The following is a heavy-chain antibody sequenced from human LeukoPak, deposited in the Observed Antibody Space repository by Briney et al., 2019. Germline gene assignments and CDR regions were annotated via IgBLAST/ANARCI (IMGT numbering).Heavy chain of an antibody. V-gene: IGHV4-38-2*01. J-gene: IGHJ5*02. CDR1: GYSLSSGYS. CDR3: ARLFGPSGFGVVLWFDP. CDR2: IYHSGST. D-gene: IGHD3-3*01. Sequence: SETLSLTCALSGYSLSSGYSWGWIRQPPGKGLEWIGSIYHSGSTYYNPSLKSRVTISVDTSKKQFSLKLSSVTAADTAVYYCARLFGPSGFGVVLWFDPWGQGTLVTVSP.